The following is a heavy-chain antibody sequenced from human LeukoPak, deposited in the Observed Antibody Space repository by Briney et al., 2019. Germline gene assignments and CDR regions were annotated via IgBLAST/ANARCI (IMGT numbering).Heavy chain of an antibody. V-gene: IGHV4-38-2*02. CDR3: ASVHLSVIDY. CDR1: GYSISSGYY. Sequence: SETLSLTCTVSGYSISSGYYWGWIRQPPGRGLEWFGRIYHSGSTYYNPSLKSRVTISVDTSKNQFSLKLSSVTAADTAVYYCASVHLSVIDYWGQGTLVTVSS. J-gene: IGHJ4*02. CDR2: IYHSGST.